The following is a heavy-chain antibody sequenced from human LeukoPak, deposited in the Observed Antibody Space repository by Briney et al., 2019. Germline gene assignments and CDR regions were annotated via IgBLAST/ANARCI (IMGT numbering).Heavy chain of an antibody. V-gene: IGHV4-4*02. Sequence: SETLSLTCAVSGGSISSNNWRNWVRQPPGKGLEWIGEIYHSGSTNYNPSLKSRVTISVDKSKNQLFLKLNSVTAAGTAVYYCARDLGSSTPSGVWGKGTTVTVSS. CDR3: ARDLGSSTPSGV. J-gene: IGHJ6*04. CDR1: GGSISSNNW. CDR2: IYHSGST. D-gene: IGHD3-16*01.